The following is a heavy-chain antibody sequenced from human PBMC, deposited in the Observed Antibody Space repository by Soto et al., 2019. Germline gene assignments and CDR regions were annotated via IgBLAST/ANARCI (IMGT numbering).Heavy chain of an antibody. CDR2: IYHSGST. CDR3: ARTLPLGHDAFDI. J-gene: IGHJ3*02. CDR1: GYSISSGYY. D-gene: IGHD7-27*01. V-gene: IGHV4-38-2*01. Sequence: PSETLSLTCAVSGYSISSGYYWGWIRQPPGKGLEWIGSIYHSGSTYYNPSLKSRVTISVDTSKNQFSLTLSSVTAADTAVYYCARTLPLGHDAFDIWGQGTMVTVSS.